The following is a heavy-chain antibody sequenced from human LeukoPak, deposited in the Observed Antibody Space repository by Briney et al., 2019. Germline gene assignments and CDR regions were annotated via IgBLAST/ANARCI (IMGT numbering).Heavy chain of an antibody. D-gene: IGHD2-15*01. Sequence: QPGRSLRLSCAASGLTFSSYAMHWVRQAPGKGLEWVAVISYDGSNKYYADSVKGRFTISRDNSKNTLYLQMNSLRAEDTAVYYCASIVVVVAANGSDAFDIWGQGTMVTVSS. CDR3: ASIVVVVAANGSDAFDI. J-gene: IGHJ3*02. CDR1: GLTFSSYA. V-gene: IGHV3-30-3*01. CDR2: ISYDGSNK.